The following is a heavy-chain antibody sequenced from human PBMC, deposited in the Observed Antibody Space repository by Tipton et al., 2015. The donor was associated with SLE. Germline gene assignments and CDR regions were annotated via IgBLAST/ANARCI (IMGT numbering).Heavy chain of an antibody. Sequence: LRLSCTVSGGSINTGGYYWSWIRQLPGKGLEWIGYIYYTGTTYYNPSVKSRVTISLDTSKNQFSLQLNSVTAADTAVYYCARWGSFYYYMDVWGKGTTVTVSS. CDR3: ARWGSFYYYMDV. D-gene: IGHD3-16*02. V-gene: IGHV4-31*03. CDR2: IYYTGTT. J-gene: IGHJ6*03. CDR1: GGSINTGGYY.